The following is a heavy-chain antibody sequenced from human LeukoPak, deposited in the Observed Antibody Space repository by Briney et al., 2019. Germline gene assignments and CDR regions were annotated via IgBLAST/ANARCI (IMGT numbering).Heavy chain of an antibody. J-gene: IGHJ4*02. CDR3: AREGVPDF. CDR1: GFTFRSYW. D-gene: IGHD2-8*01. Sequence: PGGSLRLSCAASGFTFRSYWVSWASQARGKGLEWVANIKQDQSEKYYVDSVKGRFTISRDNAKKSLYLQMDSLRVEDTAIYYCAREGVPDFWGQGTLVTVSS. CDR2: IKQDQSEK. V-gene: IGHV3-7*01.